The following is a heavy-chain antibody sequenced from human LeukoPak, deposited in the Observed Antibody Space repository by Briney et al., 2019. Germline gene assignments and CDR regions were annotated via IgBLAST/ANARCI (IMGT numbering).Heavy chain of an antibody. CDR2: INHSGST. D-gene: IGHD3-22*01. CDR1: GGSFSGYY. J-gene: IGHJ5*02. V-gene: IGHV4-34*01. CDR3: ARGGRSSSGYSNLGGGIDP. Sequence: SETLSLTCAVHGGSFSGYYWSWIRQPPGKGLEWMGEINHSGSTNYNPSLKSRVTISVDTSKNQFSLKLSSVAAADTAVYYCARGGRSSSGYSNLGGGIDPWGQGTLVTVSS.